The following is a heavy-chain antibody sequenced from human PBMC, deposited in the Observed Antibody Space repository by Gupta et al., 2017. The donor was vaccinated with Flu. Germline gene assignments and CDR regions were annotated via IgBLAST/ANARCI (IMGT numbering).Heavy chain of an antibody. J-gene: IGHJ5*01. CDR2: TYYRSKWHT. CDR1: GDSVPSNSAA. CDR3: ARSAGKAGWFES. D-gene: IGHD3-10*01. V-gene: IGHV6-1*01. Sequence: QVQLSQSGPELVKPSQTLSLTCGVSGDSVPSNSAAWSWIRQSPSRGLEWLGRTYYRSKWHTDYEESVKSRISINPDTSKNELSLHLSSLTPEDTAVYYCARSAGKAGWFESWGQGTLVTVSS.